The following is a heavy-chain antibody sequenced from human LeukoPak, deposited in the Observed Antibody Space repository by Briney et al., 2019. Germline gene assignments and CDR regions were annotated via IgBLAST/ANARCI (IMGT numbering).Heavy chain of an antibody. J-gene: IGHJ4*02. CDR3: AREGRALADLPTSDY. D-gene: IGHD6-25*01. CDR1: GGSFSGYY. Sequence: KSSETLSLTCAVYGGSFSGYYWSWIRQPPGKGLEWIGEINHSGSTNYNPSLKSRVTIPVDTSKNQFSLKLSSVTAADTAVYYCAREGRALADLPTSDYWGQGTLVTVSS. CDR2: INHSGST. V-gene: IGHV4-34*01.